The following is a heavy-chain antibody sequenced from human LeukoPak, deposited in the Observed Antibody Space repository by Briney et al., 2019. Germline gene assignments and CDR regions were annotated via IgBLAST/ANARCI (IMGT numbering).Heavy chain of an antibody. V-gene: IGHV4-4*02. CDR3: HFKYCSSSTCFYYFDY. D-gene: IGHD2-2*01. J-gene: IGHJ4*02. CDR2: IYHSGST. Sequence: SGTLSLTCAVSGGSISSSNWWSWARQPPGKGLEWIGEIYHSGSTNYNPSHKSRVTISVDKSKNQFSLKLSSVTAADTAVYYCHFKYCSSSTCFYYFDYWGQGTLVTVSS. CDR1: GGSISSSNW.